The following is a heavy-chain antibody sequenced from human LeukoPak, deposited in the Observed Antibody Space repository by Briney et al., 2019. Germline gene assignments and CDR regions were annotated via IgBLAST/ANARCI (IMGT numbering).Heavy chain of an antibody. D-gene: IGHD6-6*01. CDR2: IYPSDSDT. CDR3: ARLVAHRPVDY. CDR1: GYRLTNYW. Sequence: GESLKISCQGSGYRLTNYWIAWVRQMPGKGLEWMGIIYPSDSDTKYSPSFQGQVTISADKSTNTVYLQWSSLQASDTAMYYCARLVAHRPVDYWGQGTLVTVSS. V-gene: IGHV5-51*01. J-gene: IGHJ4*02.